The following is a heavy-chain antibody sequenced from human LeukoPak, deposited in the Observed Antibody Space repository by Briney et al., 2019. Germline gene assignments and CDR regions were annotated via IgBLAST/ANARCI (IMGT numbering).Heavy chain of an antibody. CDR2: ISGSDGST. V-gene: IGHV3-23*01. CDR1: GFTFSSYA. CDR3: AKGHVRYGDFDY. J-gene: IGHJ4*02. Sequence: PGGSLRLSCAASGFTFSSYAMSWVRQAPGKGLEWVSAISGSDGSTYYADSVKGRFTISRDNSKNTLYLQMNSLRAEDTAVYYCAKGHVRYGDFDYWGQGTLVTVSS. D-gene: IGHD4-17*01.